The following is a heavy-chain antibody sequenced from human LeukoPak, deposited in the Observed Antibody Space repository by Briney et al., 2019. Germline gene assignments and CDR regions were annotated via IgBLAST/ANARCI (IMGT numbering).Heavy chain of an antibody. D-gene: IGHD2-2*01. Sequence: GGSLRLSCAASRFTFDDYAMNWVRHAPGKGLEWVSVISWNSGSIGYADSVKGRFTISRDNAKNSLYLQMNSLRAEDTALYYCAKGHRRIVVVPADFPGDWGQGTLVTVSS. CDR3: AKGHRRIVVVPADFPGD. J-gene: IGHJ4*02. CDR1: RFTFDDYA. CDR2: ISWNSGSI. V-gene: IGHV3-9*01.